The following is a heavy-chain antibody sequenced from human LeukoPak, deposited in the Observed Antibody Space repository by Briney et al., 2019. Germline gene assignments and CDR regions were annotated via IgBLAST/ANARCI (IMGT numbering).Heavy chain of an antibody. D-gene: IGHD3-10*01. CDR2: ISSGGITI. J-gene: IGHJ6*03. V-gene: IGHV3-48*03. Sequence: GGSLRLSCAASGFTFSSYEMNWVRQAPGKGLEWVSYISSGGITIYYADSVKGRFTISRDNSKDTLYLQMNSLRAEDTAVYYCARVLSGRGSLYSYYYYMDVWGKGTTVTVSS. CDR3: ARVLSGRGSLYSYYYYMDV. CDR1: GFTFSSYE.